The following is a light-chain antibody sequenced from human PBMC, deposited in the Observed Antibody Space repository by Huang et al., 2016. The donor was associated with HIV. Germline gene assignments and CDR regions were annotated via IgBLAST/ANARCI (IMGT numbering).Light chain of an antibody. J-gene: IGKJ5*01. CDR3: QQYYSTPPIT. CDR2: AAS. CDR1: QGISNS. Sequence: DIQMTQSPSSLSASVGDRVTITCRASQGISNSLAWYQQKPGKAPKLLLYAASRLKSEVPSRFSGSGSGTDYTLTISSLQPEDFATYYCQQYYSTPPITFGQGTRLEMK. V-gene: IGKV1-NL1*01.